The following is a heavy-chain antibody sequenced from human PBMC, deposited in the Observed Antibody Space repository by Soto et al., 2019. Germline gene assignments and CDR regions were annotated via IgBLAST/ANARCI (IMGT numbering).Heavy chain of an antibody. J-gene: IGHJ6*02. CDR2: IDPSDSYT. D-gene: IGHD6-13*01. Sequence: PGESLKISCKGSGYSFTSYWISWVRQMPGKGLEWMGRIDPSDSYTNYSPSFQGHVTISADKSISTAYLQWSSLKASDTAMYYCARHPGYSSSWYGLHYYYGMDVWGQGTTVTVSS. CDR1: GYSFTSYW. CDR3: ARHPGYSSSWYGLHYYYGMDV. V-gene: IGHV5-10-1*01.